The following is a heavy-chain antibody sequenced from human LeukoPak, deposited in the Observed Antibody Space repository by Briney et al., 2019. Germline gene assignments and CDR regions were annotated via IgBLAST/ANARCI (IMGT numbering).Heavy chain of an antibody. CDR2: ISAYNGNT. V-gene: IGHV1-18*01. CDR1: GYTFTSYG. CDR3: ARSTPTAAGNLDY. D-gene: IGHD2-15*01. Sequence: EASVKVSCKASGYTFTSYGISWVRQAPGQGLEWMGWISAYNGNTNYAQKLQGRVTMTTDTSTSTVYMELRSLRSDDTAVYYCARSTPTAAGNLDYWGQGTLVTVSS. J-gene: IGHJ4*02.